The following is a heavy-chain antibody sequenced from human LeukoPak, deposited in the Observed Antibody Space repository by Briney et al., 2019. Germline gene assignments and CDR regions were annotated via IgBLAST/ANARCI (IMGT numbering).Heavy chain of an antibody. D-gene: IGHD3-3*01. J-gene: IGHJ3*02. Sequence: PGGSLRLSCAASGFTFTTYWMSWVRQAPGRGLEWVANINQDGSQNYYVDSVRGRFTISRDNAKKSLFLQMNSLRAEDTAVYYCARDSQLCTYYDCCGDAFDIWGQGTMVTVTS. V-gene: IGHV3-7*01. CDR2: INQDGSQN. CDR3: ARDSQLCTYYDCCGDAFDI. CDR1: GFTFTTYW.